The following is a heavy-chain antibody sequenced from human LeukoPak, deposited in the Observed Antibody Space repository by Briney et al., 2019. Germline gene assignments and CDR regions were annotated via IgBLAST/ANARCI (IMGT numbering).Heavy chain of an antibody. CDR3: ATARMTTVTTIDY. D-gene: IGHD4-17*01. CDR2: ISAYNGNT. Sequence: ASVTVSCEASGYTFTSYGISWVRQAPGQGLEWMGWISAYNGNTNYAQKLQGRVTMTTDTSTSTAYMELRSLRSDDTAVYYCATARMTTVTTIDYWGQGTLVTVSS. V-gene: IGHV1-18*01. J-gene: IGHJ4*02. CDR1: GYTFTSYG.